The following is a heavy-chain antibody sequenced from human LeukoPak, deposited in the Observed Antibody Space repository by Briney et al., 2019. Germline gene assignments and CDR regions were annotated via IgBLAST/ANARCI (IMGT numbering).Heavy chain of an antibody. J-gene: IGHJ5*02. Sequence: PGGSLRLSCSASGFTFSSYAMHWVRQAPGKGLDYVSAISSNGGSTCYADSVKGRFTISRDNPKNTLYLQMSSLRAEDTAVYYCVKGGDCSSTSCSTNWFDPWGQGALVTVSS. CDR2: ISSNGGST. V-gene: IGHV3-64D*06. CDR3: VKGGDCSSTSCSTNWFDP. CDR1: GFTFSSYA. D-gene: IGHD2-2*01.